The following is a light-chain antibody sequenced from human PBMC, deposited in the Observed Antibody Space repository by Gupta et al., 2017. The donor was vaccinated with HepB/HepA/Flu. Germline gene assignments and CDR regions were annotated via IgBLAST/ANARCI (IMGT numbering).Light chain of an antibody. J-gene: IGLJ2*01. CDR3: QVWDIDTTHVV. CDR1: YVGTKS. V-gene: IGLV3-21*02. CDR2: DDT. Sequence: QPPSVSVAPGPTARITCGGTYVGTKSVHWYRQKPGQAPVLVIYDDTGRPSGIPARFSGSNSGNTATLTITRVEAGDEAEYFCQVWDIDTTHVVFGGGTNLTVL.